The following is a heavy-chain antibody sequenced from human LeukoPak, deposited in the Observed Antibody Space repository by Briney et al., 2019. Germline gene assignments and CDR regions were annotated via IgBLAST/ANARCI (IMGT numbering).Heavy chain of an antibody. J-gene: IGHJ4*02. CDR2: IKSKTDGGTT. CDR1: GFTFSSYA. D-gene: IGHD2-21*01. Sequence: GGSLRLSCAASGFTFSSYAMSWVRQAPGKGLEWVGRIKSKTDGGTTDYAAPVKGRFTISRDDSKNTLYLQMNSLKTEDTAVYYCAIAFTARAVWGQGTLVTVSS. V-gene: IGHV3-15*01. CDR3: AIAFTARAV.